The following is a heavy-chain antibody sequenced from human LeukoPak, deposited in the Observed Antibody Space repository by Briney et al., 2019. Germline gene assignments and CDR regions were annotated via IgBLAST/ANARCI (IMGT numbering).Heavy chain of an antibody. CDR2: IYHSGST. CDR1: GGSISSGGYY. CDR3: ARDALGYCSSTSCYGGMDV. D-gene: IGHD2-2*01. V-gene: IGHV4-30-2*01. J-gene: IGHJ6*04. Sequence: PSQTLSLTCTVSGGSISSGGYYWSWIRQPPGKGLEWIGYIYHSGSTYYNPSLKSRVTISVDRSKNQFSLKLSSVTVADTAVYYCARDALGYCSSTSCYGGMDVWGKGTTVTVSS.